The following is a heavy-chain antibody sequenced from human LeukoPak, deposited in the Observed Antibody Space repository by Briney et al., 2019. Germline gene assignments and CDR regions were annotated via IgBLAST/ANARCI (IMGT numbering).Heavy chain of an antibody. D-gene: IGHD3-10*01. V-gene: IGHV3-21*01. Sequence: GGSLRLSCAASGFTFSSYSMNWVRQAPGKGLEWVSSISSSSSYIYYADSVKGRFTISRDNAKNSLHLQMNSLRDEDTAVYYCARESGRGVISPYFDYWGQGILVTVSS. CDR1: GFTFSSYS. CDR2: ISSSSSYI. J-gene: IGHJ4*02. CDR3: ARESGRGVISPYFDY.